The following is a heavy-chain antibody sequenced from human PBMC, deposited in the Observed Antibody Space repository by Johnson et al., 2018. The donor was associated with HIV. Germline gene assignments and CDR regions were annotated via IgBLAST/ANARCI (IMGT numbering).Heavy chain of an antibody. Sequence: VQLVESGGGVAQPGRSLRFSCAVSGFTFDDYGMSWVRQAPGQGLAWVSALSGSGGSTYYADPVKGRFPLSRDNAKHSLHLQMNSLRAEDTALYYCAKDSLVMAATPGALDIWGQGTRVTVSA. CDR3: AKDSLVMAATPGALDI. CDR2: LSGSGGST. CDR1: GFTFDDYG. J-gene: IGHJ3*02. D-gene: IGHD1-26*01. V-gene: IGHV3-20*04.